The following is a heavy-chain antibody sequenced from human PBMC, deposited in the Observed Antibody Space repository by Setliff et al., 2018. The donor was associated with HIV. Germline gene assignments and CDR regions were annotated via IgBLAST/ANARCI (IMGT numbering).Heavy chain of an antibody. Sequence: SETLSLTCTVSGGSISSYYWSWIRQPAGKGLEWIGRIYTSGSTSYNPSLKSRVTISVDTSKNQFSLKLSSVTAADTAVYYCARSGLYRGYSSRRYYYYMDVWGKGTTVTVSS. CDR3: ARSGLYRGYSSRRYYYYMDV. D-gene: IGHD6-13*01. J-gene: IGHJ6*03. CDR2: IYTSGST. V-gene: IGHV4-4*07. CDR1: GGSISSYY.